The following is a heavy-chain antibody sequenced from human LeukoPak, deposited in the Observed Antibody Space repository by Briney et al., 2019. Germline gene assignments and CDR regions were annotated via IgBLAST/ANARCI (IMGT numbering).Heavy chain of an antibody. D-gene: IGHD5-18*01. CDR1: GGSFSGYY. J-gene: IGHJ6*02. Sequence: PSETLSLTCAVYGGSFSGYYWSWIRQPPGKGLEWIGYIYYSGSTNYNPSLKSRVTISVDTSKNQFSLKLSSVTAADTAVYYCARSEVDTAMVNAYYYYGMDVWGQGTTVTVSS. CDR3: ARSEVDTAMVNAYYYYGMDV. V-gene: IGHV4-59*08. CDR2: IYYSGST.